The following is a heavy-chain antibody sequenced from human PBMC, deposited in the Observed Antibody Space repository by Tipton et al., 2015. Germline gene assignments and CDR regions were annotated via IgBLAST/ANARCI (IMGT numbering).Heavy chain of an antibody. V-gene: IGHV3-23*01. D-gene: IGHD3-10*01. CDR3: AKDGLWFGDGGSY. J-gene: IGHJ4*02. CDR1: GFTFNSYA. CDR2: ISGFGGST. Sequence: SLRLSCVASGFTFNSYAMSWVRQAPGKGLEWVSAISGFGGSTFYAGSVKGRFTISRDNSKNTLYLQMNGLRAEDTAVYYCAKDGLWFGDGGSYWGQGTLVTVSS.